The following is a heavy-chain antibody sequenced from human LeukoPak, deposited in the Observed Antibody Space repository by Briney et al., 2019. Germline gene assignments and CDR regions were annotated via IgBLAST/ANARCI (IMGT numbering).Heavy chain of an antibody. D-gene: IGHD3-10*01. CDR1: GGSISSGGYY. CDR2: IYYSGST. Sequence: SETLSLTCTVSGGSISSGGYYWSWIRQPPGKGLEWIGSIYYSGSTYYNPSLKSRVTISVDTSKNQFSLKLSSVTAADTAVYYCARDGVVRGAGWGQGTLVTVSS. J-gene: IGHJ4*02. V-gene: IGHV4-39*07. CDR3: ARDGVVRGAG.